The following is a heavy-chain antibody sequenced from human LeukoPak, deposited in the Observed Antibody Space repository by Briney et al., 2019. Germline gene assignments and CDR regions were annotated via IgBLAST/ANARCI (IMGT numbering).Heavy chain of an antibody. V-gene: IGHV3-23*01. CDR3: ARHSGGDSYGYYFDY. CDR2: ITSGVGIT. J-gene: IGHJ4*02. D-gene: IGHD2-21*01. CDR1: GFTFSNFG. Sequence: PGGSLRLSCAASGFTFSNFGMNWVRQAPGKGLEWVSIITSGVGITYYADSVKGRFTISRDNSRNTLYLQMNSLRAEDTAVYYCARHSGGDSYGYYFDYWGQGTLVTVSS.